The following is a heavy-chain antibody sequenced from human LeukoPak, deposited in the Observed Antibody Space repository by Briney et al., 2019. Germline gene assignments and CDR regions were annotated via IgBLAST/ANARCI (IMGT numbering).Heavy chain of an antibody. Sequence: GGSLRLSCAASGFTFSSDSMNWVRQAPAKGLEWVSSINSSNSYIYYADSVKGRFTISRDNAKNSLYLQMNSLRPDATAVYYCAAEVVPAAPWGQGTLVTVSS. CDR2: INSSNSYI. CDR1: GFTFSSDS. D-gene: IGHD2-2*01. CDR3: AAEVVPAAP. V-gene: IGHV3-21*01. J-gene: IGHJ5*02.